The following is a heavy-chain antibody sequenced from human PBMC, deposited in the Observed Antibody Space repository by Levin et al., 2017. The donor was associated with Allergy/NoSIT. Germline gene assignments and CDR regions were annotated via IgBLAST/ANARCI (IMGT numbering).Heavy chain of an antibody. D-gene: IGHD6-6*01. V-gene: IGHV3-30*04. J-gene: IGHJ3*01. CDR3: TREVDGFDL. CDR2: ISYTERIS. Sequence: GASVKVSCAASGFIFRNYAMHWVRQAPGMGPEWVALISYTERISFYADSVKGRFTISRDNSQNTLYLQMNNLRPEDTAVYYCTREVDGFDLWGQGTMVTVSS. CDR1: GFIFRNYA.